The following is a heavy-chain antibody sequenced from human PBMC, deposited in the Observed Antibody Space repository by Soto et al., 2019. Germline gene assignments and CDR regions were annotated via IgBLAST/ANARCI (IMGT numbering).Heavy chain of an antibody. D-gene: IGHD3-10*01. Sequence: SETLSLTCAVYGGSFSGYYWSWIRQPPGKGLEWIGEINHSGSTNYNPSLKSRVTISVDTSKNQFSLKLSSVTAADTAVYYCARLELLWFGEKDGMDVWGQGTTVTVSS. J-gene: IGHJ6*02. CDR2: INHSGST. CDR1: GGSFSGYY. V-gene: IGHV4-34*01. CDR3: ARLELLWFGEKDGMDV.